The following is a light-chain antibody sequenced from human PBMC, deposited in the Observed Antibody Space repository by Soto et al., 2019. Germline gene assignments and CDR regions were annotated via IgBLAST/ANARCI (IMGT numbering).Light chain of an antibody. V-gene: IGKV1-5*03. J-gene: IGKJ1*01. Sequence: DIQMTQSPSTLSGSVGDRVTITCRASQTISSWLAWYQQNPGKAPKLLIYKASTLKSGVPSRFSGSGSGTEFTLTISSLQPDDFATYYCQQYDTYWTFGQGTKVDNK. CDR1: QTISSW. CDR3: QQYDTYWT. CDR2: KAS.